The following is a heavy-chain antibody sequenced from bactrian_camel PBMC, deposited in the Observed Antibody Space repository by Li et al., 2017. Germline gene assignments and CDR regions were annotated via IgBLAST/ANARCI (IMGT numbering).Heavy chain of an antibody. Sequence: VQLVESGGGSVQAGGSLRLSCAVSGYTYSHYCMGWFRQAPGKEREGVAAIDTDGSANYADSVKGRFTISKVIRNNTLYLQMNALKPEDTAMYYCAADWPLQCRYSDYAAAEHFGQGTQVTVS. CDR1: GYTYSHYC. J-gene: IGHJ4*01. D-gene: IGHD4*01. CDR2: IDTDGSA. V-gene: IGHV3S53*01.